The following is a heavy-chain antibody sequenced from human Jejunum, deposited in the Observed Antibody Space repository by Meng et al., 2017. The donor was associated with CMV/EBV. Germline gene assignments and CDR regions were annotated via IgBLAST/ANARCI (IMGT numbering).Heavy chain of an antibody. J-gene: IGHJ4*02. V-gene: IGHV4-34*01. Sequence: GSFSGYYWSWIRQPPGKGLEWIGEINHSGSTNYNPSLKSRVTISVDTSKNQFSLNLSSVTAADTAVYYCARGRRPIIGVIVTWYCDYWGQGTLVTVSS. D-gene: IGHD3-22*01. CDR3: ARGRRPIIGVIVTWYCDY. CDR1: GSFSGYY. CDR2: INHSGST.